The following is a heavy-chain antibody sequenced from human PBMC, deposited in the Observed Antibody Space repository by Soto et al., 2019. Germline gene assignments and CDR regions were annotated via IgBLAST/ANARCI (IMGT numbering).Heavy chain of an antibody. CDR1: GGSFSGYY. CDR3: AREEVDTAIVGSIDY. Sequence: PSETLSLTCAVYGGSFSGYYWSWIRQPPGKGLEWIGEINHSGSTNYNPSLKSRVTISVDTSKNQFSLKLSSVTAADTAVYYCAREEVDTAIVGSIDYWGQGTLVTVSS. J-gene: IGHJ4*02. V-gene: IGHV4-34*01. D-gene: IGHD5-18*01. CDR2: INHSGST.